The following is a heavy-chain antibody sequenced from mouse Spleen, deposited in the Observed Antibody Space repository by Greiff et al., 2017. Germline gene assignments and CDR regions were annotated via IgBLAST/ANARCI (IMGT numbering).Heavy chain of an antibody. J-gene: IGHJ2*01. Sequence: EVQVVESGGDLVKPGGSLKLSCAASGFTFSSYGMSWVRQTPDKRLEWVATISSGGSYTYYPDSVKGRFTISRDNAKNTLYLQMSSLKSEDTAMYYCARRQGRGYFDYWGQGTTLTVSS. CDR1: GFTFSSYG. CDR2: ISSGGSYT. V-gene: IGHV5-6*01. D-gene: IGHD3-2*02. CDR3: ARRQGRGYFDY.